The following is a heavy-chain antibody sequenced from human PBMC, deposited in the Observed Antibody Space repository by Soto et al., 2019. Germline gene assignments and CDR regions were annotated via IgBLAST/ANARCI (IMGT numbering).Heavy chain of an antibody. J-gene: IGHJ4*02. CDR2: IYHSGRT. CDR1: GGSISSGGYS. CDR3: ASGQQLVRNY. D-gene: IGHD6-13*01. V-gene: IGHV4-30-2*01. Sequence: QLQLQESGSGLVKPSQTLSLTCAVSGGSISSGGYSWSWLRQPPGKGLVWIGYIYHSGRTYYNPSLKSRVTIAVDRSKNQFSLKLSFVTAAETAVYYCASGQQLVRNYWGQGTLVTVSS.